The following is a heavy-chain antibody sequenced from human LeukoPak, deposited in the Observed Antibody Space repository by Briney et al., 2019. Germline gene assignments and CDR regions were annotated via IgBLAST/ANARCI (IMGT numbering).Heavy chain of an antibody. Sequence: ASVKVSCKVSGYTLTELSMHWVRQAPGKGLEWMGGFDPEDGETIYAQKFQGRVTMTEDTSTDTAYMELSSLRSEDTAVYYCATEVPISDGYNDFIGAFDIWGQGTMVTVSS. CDR1: GYTLTELS. D-gene: IGHD5-24*01. CDR2: FDPEDGET. V-gene: IGHV1-24*01. J-gene: IGHJ3*02. CDR3: ATEVPISDGYNDFIGAFDI.